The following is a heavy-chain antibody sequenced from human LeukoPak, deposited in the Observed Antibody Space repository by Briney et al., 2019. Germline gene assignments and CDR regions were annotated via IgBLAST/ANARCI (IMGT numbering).Heavy chain of an antibody. CDR2: MHSNDDT. J-gene: IGHJ4*02. D-gene: IGHD5-18*01. V-gene: IGHV3-53*01. CDR3: ARGDTSMGDY. Sequence: GGSLRLSXAASEFIVSKNYMSWVRQAPGKGLECVSVMHSNDDTYYAASVRGRFTISRDNSNNMLYLQMNNLRPEDTAVYYCARGDTSMGDYWGQGTLVTVSS. CDR1: EFIVSKNY.